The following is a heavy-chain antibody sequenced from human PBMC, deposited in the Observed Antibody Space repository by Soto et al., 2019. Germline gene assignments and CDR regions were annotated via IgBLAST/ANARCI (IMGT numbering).Heavy chain of an antibody. CDR1: GGSVSSGRYQ. CDR3: ARLQFYDFWSGSDPMDV. CDR2: IYYTGTT. Sequence: LSLTCTVSGGSVSSGRYQWSWIRQSPGKGLEWIGYIYYTGTTNYNPSLKSRVAISVDTSKNQFSLKLTSVTAADTALYFCARLQFYDFWSGSDPMDVWGQGTSVTVSS. D-gene: IGHD3-3*01. V-gene: IGHV4-61*01. J-gene: IGHJ6*02.